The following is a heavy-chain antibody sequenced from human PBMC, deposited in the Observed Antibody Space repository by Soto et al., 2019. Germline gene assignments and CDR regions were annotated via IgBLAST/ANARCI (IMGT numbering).Heavy chain of an antibody. V-gene: IGHV2-5*02. J-gene: IGHJ4*02. CDR3: AHRPLESIAAAGFDF. Sequence: QITLKESGPTLVKPTQTLTLTCTFSGFSLTTSGVGVGWIRQPPGKALEWLALIYSDDNKRYSPSLKSRLTITMDISKNQVVLIMTNMDPVDTATYYCAHRPLESIAAAGFDFWGQGILVTVSS. CDR2: IYSDDNK. CDR1: GFSLTTSGVG. D-gene: IGHD6-13*01.